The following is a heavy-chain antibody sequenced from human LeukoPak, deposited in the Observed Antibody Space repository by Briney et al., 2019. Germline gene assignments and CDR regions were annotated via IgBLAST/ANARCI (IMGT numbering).Heavy chain of an antibody. CDR1: VGTLSSYA. Sequence: ASVKVSCKASVGTLSSYAISWVRQAPGQGPEWMGRIIPIFGTANYAQKFQGRVTITADKSTSTAYMELSSPRSEDTAVYYCAAGHYYDSSGYYLLSKSFHYWGQGTLVTVSS. V-gene: IGHV1-69*06. J-gene: IGHJ4*02. CDR3: AAGHYYDSSGYYLLSKSFHY. D-gene: IGHD3-22*01. CDR2: IIPIFGTA.